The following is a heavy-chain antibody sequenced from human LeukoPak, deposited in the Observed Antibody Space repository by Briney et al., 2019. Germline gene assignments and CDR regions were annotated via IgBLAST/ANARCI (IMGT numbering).Heavy chain of an antibody. V-gene: IGHV3-48*04. D-gene: IGHD3-16*02. J-gene: IGHJ4*02. CDR1: GFTFSSYS. CDR3: ARQKGYYDYVWGSYRYSFDY. CDR2: ISSSSSTI. Sequence: GGSLRLSCAASGFTFSSYSMNWVRQAPGKGLEWVSYISSSSSTIYYADSVKGRFTISRDNAKNSLYLQMNSLRAEDTAVYYCARQKGYYDYVWGSYRYSFDYWGQGTLVTVSS.